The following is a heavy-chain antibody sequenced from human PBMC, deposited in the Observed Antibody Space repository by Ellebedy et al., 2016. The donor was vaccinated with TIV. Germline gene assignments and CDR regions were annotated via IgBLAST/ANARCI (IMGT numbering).Heavy chain of an antibody. CDR2: ISDDGRKD. J-gene: IGHJ4*02. CDR1: GFTYNQYG. D-gene: IGHD3-10*01. CDR3: AREKVGRKYGSGSYTDH. Sequence: PGGSLRLSCSASGFTYNQYGMHWVRQAPGKGLEWGAVISDDGRKDYYSESAKGRFTISRDNSKNTLLLLMNSLGSEDTAMYYCAREKVGRKYGSGSYTDHWGQGTLVVVSS. V-gene: IGHV3-30*03.